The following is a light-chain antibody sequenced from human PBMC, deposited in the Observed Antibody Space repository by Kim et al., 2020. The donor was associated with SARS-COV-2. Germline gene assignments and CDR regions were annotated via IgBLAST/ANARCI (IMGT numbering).Light chain of an antibody. CDR2: LNGDGSH. J-gene: IGLJ3*02. Sequence: SVKLTCTLSSGHSSYAIAWHQQQPEKGPRYLMKLNGDGSHSKGDGIPDRFSGSSSGAARYLTISSLQSEDEADYYCQTWGTGIPVFGGGTKLTVL. CDR1: SGHSSYA. CDR3: QTWGTGIPV. V-gene: IGLV4-69*01.